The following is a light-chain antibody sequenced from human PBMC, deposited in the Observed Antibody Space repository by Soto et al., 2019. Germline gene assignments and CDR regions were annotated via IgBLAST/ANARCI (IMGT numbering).Light chain of an antibody. V-gene: IGKV1-5*03. CDR2: RAS. Sequence: DIQMTQSPSTLSASVGDRVTITCRASQSIDTALAWYQQKPGKAPNLPIYRASNLESGVPSRFSGSGSGTEFTLAISSLQPDDFATYYCQQYGIFLTFGQGTKLEIK. CDR3: QQYGIFLT. CDR1: QSIDTA. J-gene: IGKJ2*01.